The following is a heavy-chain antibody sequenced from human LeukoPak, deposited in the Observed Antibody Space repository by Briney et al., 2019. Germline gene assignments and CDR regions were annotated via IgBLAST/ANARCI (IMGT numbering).Heavy chain of an antibody. D-gene: IGHD3-22*01. CDR2: IKSKTDGGTT. Sequence: GGSLRLSCAASGFTFSNAWMSWDRQAPGKGLEWVGRIKSKTDGGTTDYAAPVKGRFTISRDDSKNTLYLQMNSLKTEDTAVYYCTTAPSYDSNGNLFDYWGQGTLVTVSS. CDR1: GFTFSNAW. V-gene: IGHV3-15*01. J-gene: IGHJ4*02. CDR3: TTAPSYDSNGNLFDY.